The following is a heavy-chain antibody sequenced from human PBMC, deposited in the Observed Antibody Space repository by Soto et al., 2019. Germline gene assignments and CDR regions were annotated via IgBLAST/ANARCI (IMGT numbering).Heavy chain of an antibody. V-gene: IGHV4-39*01. D-gene: IGHD3-9*01. CDR2: IYYSGST. CDR3: ARQEVLRYFEWSNWFDP. Sequence: SETLSLTCTVSGGSISSSSYYWGWIRQPPGKGLEWIGSIYYSGSTYYNPSLKSRVTTSVDTSKNQFSLKLSSVTAADTAVYYCARQEVLRYFEWSNWFDPWGQGTLVTVAS. J-gene: IGHJ5*02. CDR1: GGSISSSSYY.